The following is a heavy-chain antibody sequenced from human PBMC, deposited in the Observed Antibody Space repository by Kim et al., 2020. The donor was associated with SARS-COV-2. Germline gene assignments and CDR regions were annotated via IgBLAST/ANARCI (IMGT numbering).Heavy chain of an antibody. CDR2: ISGDGGST. CDR1: GFTFDDYA. CDR3: ARDMGWCSSWSWFDP. D-gene: IGHD6-13*01. J-gene: IGHJ5*02. V-gene: IGHV3-43*02. Sequence: GGSLRLSCAASGFTFDDYAMHWVRQAPGKGLEWVSLISGDGGSTYYADSVKGRFTISRDNSKNSLYLQMNSLRTEDTALYYCARDMGWCSSWSWFDPWGQGTLVTVSS.